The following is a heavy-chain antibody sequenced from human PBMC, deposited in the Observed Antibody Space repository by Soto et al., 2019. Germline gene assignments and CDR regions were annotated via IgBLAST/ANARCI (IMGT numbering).Heavy chain of an antibody. Sequence: QITLKESGPTLVKPTQTLTLTCTFSGFSLSTSGVGVAWIRQPPGKALEWLALIYWDDDKRYSPSLKSRLTITEDTSKNQVVLTMTNMDPVDTATYYCAHRQRTVYFDYWGQGTLVTVSS. CDR1: GFSLSTSGVG. CDR2: IYWDDDK. D-gene: IGHD4-17*01. V-gene: IGHV2-5*02. J-gene: IGHJ4*02. CDR3: AHRQRTVYFDY.